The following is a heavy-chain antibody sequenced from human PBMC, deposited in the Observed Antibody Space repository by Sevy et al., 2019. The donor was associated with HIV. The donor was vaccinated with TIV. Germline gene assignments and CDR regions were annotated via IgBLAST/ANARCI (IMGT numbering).Heavy chain of an antibody. CDR2: IYYSGST. V-gene: IGHV4-59*01. Sequence: SETLSLTCTVSGGSISSYYWSWIRQPPGKGLEWIGYIYYSGSTNYNPSLKSRVTISVDTSKNQFSLKLSSVTAAETAVYYCARGGGGYSNYGSGAWFDPWGQGTLVTVSS. CDR3: ARGGGGYSNYGSGAWFDP. D-gene: IGHD4-4*01. J-gene: IGHJ5*02. CDR1: GGSISSYY.